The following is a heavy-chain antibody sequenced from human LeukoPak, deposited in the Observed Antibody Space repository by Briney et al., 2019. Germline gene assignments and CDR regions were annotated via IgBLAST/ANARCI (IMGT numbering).Heavy chain of an antibody. CDR3: ARDSRDYGGPNNDY. Sequence: ASVKVSCKASGYTFTSYAMNWVRQAPGQGLEWMGWINTNTGNPTYAQGFTGRFVFSLDTSVSTAYLQINNLKAEDTAVYYCARDSRDYGGPNNDYWGQGTLVTVSS. V-gene: IGHV7-4-1*02. CDR1: GYTFTSYA. J-gene: IGHJ4*02. D-gene: IGHD4-23*01. CDR2: INTNTGNP.